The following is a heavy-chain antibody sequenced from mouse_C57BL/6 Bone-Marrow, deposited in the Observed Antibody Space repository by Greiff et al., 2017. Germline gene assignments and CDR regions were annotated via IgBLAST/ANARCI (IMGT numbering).Heavy chain of an antibody. D-gene: IGHD1-1*01. J-gene: IGHJ1*03. Sequence: VKLMESGPGLVAPSQSLSITCTVSGFSLTSYGVSWVRQPPGKGLEWLGVIWGDGSTNYHSALISRLSISKDNSKSQVFLKLNSLQTDDTATYXCAIYGSSYRYFDVWGTGTTVTVSS. V-gene: IGHV2-3*01. CDR1: GFSLTSYG. CDR2: IWGDGST. CDR3: AIYGSSYRYFDV.